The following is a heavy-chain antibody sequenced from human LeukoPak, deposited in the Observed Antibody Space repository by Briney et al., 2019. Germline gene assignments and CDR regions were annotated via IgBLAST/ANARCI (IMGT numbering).Heavy chain of an antibody. CDR3: ARDVNFWSGYYKDWFDP. CDR1: GGTFSSYA. CDR2: IIPIFGTA. D-gene: IGHD3-3*01. V-gene: IGHV1-69*05. Sequence: ALVKVSCKASGGTFSSYAISWVRQAPGQGLEWMGGIIPIFGTANYAQKFQGRVTITTDESTSTAYMELSSLRSEDTAVYYCARDVNFWSGYYKDWFDPWGQGTLVTVSS. J-gene: IGHJ5*02.